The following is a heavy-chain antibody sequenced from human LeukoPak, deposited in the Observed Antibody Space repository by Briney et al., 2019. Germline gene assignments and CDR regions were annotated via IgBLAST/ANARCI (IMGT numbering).Heavy chain of an antibody. D-gene: IGHD5-24*01. V-gene: IGHV1-3*01. CDR1: GYTFTSYA. CDR2: INAGNGQT. J-gene: IGHJ4*02. CDR3: ARAGVVEMATIGFDY. Sequence: GASVNVSCKASGYTFTSYAIHWVRQAPGQRLEWMGWINAGNGQTKYSQKFQRRVTITRDTSASTAYMELSSLRSEDTAVYYCARAGVVEMATIGFDYWGQGTLVTVSS.